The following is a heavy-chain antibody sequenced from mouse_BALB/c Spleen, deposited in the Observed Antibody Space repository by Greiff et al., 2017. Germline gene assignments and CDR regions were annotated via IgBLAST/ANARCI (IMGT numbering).Heavy chain of an antibody. V-gene: IGHV2-9*02. CDR2: IWAGGST. Sequence: QVQLKESGPGLVAPSQSLSITCTVSGFSLTSYGVHWVRQPPGKGLEWLGVIWAGGSTNYNSALMSRLSISKDNSKSQVFLKMNSLQTDDTAMYYCARESHLLGFAYGGQGTLVTVSA. J-gene: IGHJ3*01. CDR1: GFSLTSYG. CDR3: ARESHLLGFAY. D-gene: IGHD2-1*01.